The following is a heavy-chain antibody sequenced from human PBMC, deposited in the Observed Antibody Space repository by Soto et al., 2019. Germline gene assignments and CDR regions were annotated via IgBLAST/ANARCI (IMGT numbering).Heavy chain of an antibody. CDR1: GGSISSGGYY. V-gene: IGHV4-31*03. CDR2: IYYSGST. J-gene: IGHJ6*02. D-gene: IGHD3-10*01. CDR3: ARLDPPRFFGGMDV. Sequence: QVQLQESGPGLVKPSQTLSLTCTVSGGSISSGGYYWSWIRQHPGKGLERIGYIYYSGSTYYNPSLKSRVTISVDTSKNQFSLKLSSVTAADTAVYYCARLDPPRFFGGMDVWGQGTTVTVSS.